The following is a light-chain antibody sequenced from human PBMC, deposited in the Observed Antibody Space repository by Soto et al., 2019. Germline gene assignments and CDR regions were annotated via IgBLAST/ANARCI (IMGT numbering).Light chain of an antibody. CDR3: QTWGTHWV. V-gene: IGLV4-69*01. CDR2: LNSDGSH. CDR1: SGQSSYA. Sequence: QLVLTQSPSAPASLGASVKLTCTLSSGQSSYAIAWHQQQPEKGPRYLMKLNSDGSHSKGDGIPDRFSGSSSGAERYLTISSLQSEDEAYYYCQTWGTHWVFGGGTKLTVL. J-gene: IGLJ3*02.